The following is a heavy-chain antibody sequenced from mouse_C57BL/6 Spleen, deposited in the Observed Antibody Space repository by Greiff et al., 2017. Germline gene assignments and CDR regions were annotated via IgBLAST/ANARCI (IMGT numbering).Heavy chain of an antibody. D-gene: IGHD4-1*01. CDR3: ARDLGQAY. Sequence: EVQRVESGGGLVKPGGSLKLSCAASGFTFSSYAMSWVRQTPGKRLEWVATIRTGGSYTYYPDNVKGRFTFSRAKAKNNRYMQMDHLKSEDTAMYYCARDLGQAYWGQGTLVTVSA. V-gene: IGHV5-4*01. CDR1: GFTFSSYA. CDR2: IRTGGSYT. J-gene: IGHJ3*01.